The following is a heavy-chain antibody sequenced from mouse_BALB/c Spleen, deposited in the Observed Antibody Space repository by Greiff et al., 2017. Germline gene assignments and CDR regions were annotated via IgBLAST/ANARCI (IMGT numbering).Heavy chain of an antibody. CDR3: ARFGNYAMDY. Sequence: EVQLQESGPGLVKPSQSLSLSCSVTGYSITSGYIWYLIRKSPGNKLEWTGYISYDGSNNYNPSLKNRFSITRDTSKNKFFLKFNPLTTEDTATYYCARFGNYAMDYWGQGTSVTVSS. D-gene: IGHD1-1*02. CDR2: ISYDGSN. CDR1: GYSITSGYI. J-gene: IGHJ4*01. V-gene: IGHV3-6*02.